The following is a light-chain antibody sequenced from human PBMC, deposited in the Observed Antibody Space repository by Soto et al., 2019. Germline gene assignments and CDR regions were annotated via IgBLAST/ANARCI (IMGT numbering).Light chain of an antibody. CDR1: RYIGGYNY. Sequence: RYIGGYNYGSRYQQHPGKVLILRIYEVSRRPSGVPDRFSGSKSGNTASLTVSGLQAEDDADYYCSSYAGSNNYVFGPGTKDTV. CDR3: SSYAGSNNYV. J-gene: IGLJ1*01. V-gene: IGLV2-8*01. CDR2: EVS.